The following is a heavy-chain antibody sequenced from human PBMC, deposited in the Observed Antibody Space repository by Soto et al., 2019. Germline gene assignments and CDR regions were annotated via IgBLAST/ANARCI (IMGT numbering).Heavy chain of an antibody. CDR2: ISSSSSYT. CDR1: GFTFSDYY. V-gene: IGHV3-11*05. J-gene: IGHJ4*02. Sequence: PGGSLRLSCAASGFTFSDYYMSWIRQAPGKGLEWVSYISSSSSYTNYADSVKGRFTISRDNAKNSLYLQMNTLRAEDTAVYYCARVRWFGELMFIVPRSRYYLDYWGQGT. CDR3: ARVRWFGELMFIVPRSRYYLDY. D-gene: IGHD3-10*01.